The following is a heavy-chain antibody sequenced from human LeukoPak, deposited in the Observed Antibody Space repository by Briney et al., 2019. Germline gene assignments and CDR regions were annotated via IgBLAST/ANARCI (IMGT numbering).Heavy chain of an antibody. CDR1: GGSISSSSYY. Sequence: SETLSLTCTVPGGSISSSSYYWGWIRQPPGKGLEWIGSIYYSGSTYYNPSLKSRVTISVDTSKNQFSLKLSSVTAADTAVYYCARHAVGSLGDFDYWGQGTLVTVSS. J-gene: IGHJ4*02. D-gene: IGHD3-10*01. V-gene: IGHV4-39*01. CDR3: ARHAVGSLGDFDY. CDR2: IYYSGST.